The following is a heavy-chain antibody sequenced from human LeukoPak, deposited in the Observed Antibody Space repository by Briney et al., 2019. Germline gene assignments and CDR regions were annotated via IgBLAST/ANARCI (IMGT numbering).Heavy chain of an antibody. CDR1: GFTFSSYE. CDR3: AKFYYGSGSYYNGAYYFDY. J-gene: IGHJ4*02. V-gene: IGHV3-48*03. D-gene: IGHD3-10*01. CDR2: ISSSGSTI. Sequence: GGSLRLSCAASGFTFSSYEMNWVRQARGKGLEWVSYISSSGSTIYYADSVKGRFTISRDNAKNSLYLQMNSLRAEDTAVYYCAKFYYGSGSYYNGAYYFDYWGQGTLVAVSS.